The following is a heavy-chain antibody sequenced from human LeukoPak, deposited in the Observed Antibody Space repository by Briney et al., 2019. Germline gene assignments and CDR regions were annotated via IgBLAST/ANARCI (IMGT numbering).Heavy chain of an antibody. CDR2: IYYSGST. J-gene: IGHJ4*02. V-gene: IGHV4-34*01. Sequence: SETLSLTCAVYGGSFSDYYWAWIRQPPGKGLEWIGSIYYSGSTYYNPSLRSRVTMSVDTSKNQFSLRLTSVTAADTAVYYCARLLTGGRLADYWGQGTLVTVSS. CDR3: ARLLTGGRLADY. CDR1: GGSFSDYY. D-gene: IGHD3-9*01.